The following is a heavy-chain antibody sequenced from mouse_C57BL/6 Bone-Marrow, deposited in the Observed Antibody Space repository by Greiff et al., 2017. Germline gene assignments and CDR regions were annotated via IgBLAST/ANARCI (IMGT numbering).Heavy chain of an antibody. D-gene: IGHD1-1*01. V-gene: IGHV1-54*01. CDR2: INPGSGGT. CDR3: ARGGLRSFY. Sequence: VQLQQSGAELVRPGTSVKVSCKASGYAFTNYLIEWVKQRPGQGLEWIGVINPGSGGTNYNEKFKGKATLTADKSSSTAYMQLSSLTSEDSAVYFCARGGLRSFYWGQGTSVTVSS. CDR1: GYAFTNYL. J-gene: IGHJ4*01.